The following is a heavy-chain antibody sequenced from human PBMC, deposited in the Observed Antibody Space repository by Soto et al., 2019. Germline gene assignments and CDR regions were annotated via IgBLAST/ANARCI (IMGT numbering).Heavy chain of an antibody. CDR2: IYYTGST. J-gene: IGHJ4*02. V-gene: IGHV4-30-4*02. D-gene: IGHD2-2*01. Sequence: SETLSLTCTVSGGSISSGDYYWSWIRPRPGRGLVWIGYIYYTGSTYYNPSLESRVTISLDTSGNQFSLRLSSATAADTAVYYCARELNGDKYGPCEVYWGPGILVTVSS. CDR3: ARELNGDKYGPCEVY. CDR1: GGSISSGDYY.